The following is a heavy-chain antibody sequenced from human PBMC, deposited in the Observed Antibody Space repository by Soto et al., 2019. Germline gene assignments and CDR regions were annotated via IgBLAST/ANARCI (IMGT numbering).Heavy chain of an antibody. Sequence: QITLKESGHTLVKPTQTLTLTCTFSGLSLSTSGVGVGWIRQPPGKALEWLALIYWDDDKRYSPSLQSSLTITKDTSKTQVGLTVTNIDPVDTATYSCAHSLFGVVTTCDYWCQGTLVTVAS. D-gene: IGHD3-3*01. V-gene: IGHV2-5*02. CDR1: GLSLSTSGVG. CDR2: IYWDDDK. J-gene: IGHJ4*02. CDR3: AHSLFGVVTTCDY.